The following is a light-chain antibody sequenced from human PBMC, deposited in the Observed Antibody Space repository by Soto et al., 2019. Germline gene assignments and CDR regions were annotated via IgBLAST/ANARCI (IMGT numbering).Light chain of an antibody. CDR2: EVS. J-gene: IGLJ2*01. V-gene: IGLV2-8*01. CDR1: SSDIGAYKF. Sequence: QSALTQPPSASGSPGQSVAISCTGPSSDIGAYKFVSWYQQHPGKAPKLIIYEVSIRPSGVPDRVSGSKSGNTASLTVSGLLAEDEADYYCSLYAGSNNVVFGGGTKLTVL. CDR3: SLYAGSNNVV.